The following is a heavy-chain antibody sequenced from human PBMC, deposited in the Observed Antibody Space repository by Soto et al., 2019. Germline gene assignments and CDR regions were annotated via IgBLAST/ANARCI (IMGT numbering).Heavy chain of an antibody. CDR2: IYHNGNT. J-gene: IGHJ4*02. Sequence: QMQLQESGPGLVKPSGTLSLTCGVSSGSISSGIWWNWVRQPPGEGLEWIGEIYHNGNTNYNPSLKSRVTISVDESKNQFSLRLSSVTAADTAVYFCARAARLSPFDYWGQGILVTVSS. V-gene: IGHV4-4*02. CDR3: ARAARLSPFDY. D-gene: IGHD6-6*01. CDR1: SGSISSGIW.